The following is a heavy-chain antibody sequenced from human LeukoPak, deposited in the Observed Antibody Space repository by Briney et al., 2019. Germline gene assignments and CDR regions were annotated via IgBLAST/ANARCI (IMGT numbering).Heavy chain of an antibody. D-gene: IGHD5-12*01. V-gene: IGHV1-69*01. Sequence: ASVKVSCKASGGTFSSYAISWVRQAPGQGLEWMGGIIPIFGTANYAQKFQGRVTITADESTSTAYMGLSSLRSEDTAVYYCARTYSYDSYQFDYWGQGTLVTVSS. CDR2: IIPIFGTA. CDR1: GGTFSSYA. J-gene: IGHJ4*02. CDR3: ARTYSYDSYQFDY.